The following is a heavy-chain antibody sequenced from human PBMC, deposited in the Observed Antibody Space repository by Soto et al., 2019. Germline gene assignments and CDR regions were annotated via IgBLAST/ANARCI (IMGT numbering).Heavy chain of an antibody. D-gene: IGHD3-22*01. CDR1: GYTFTGYY. J-gene: IGHJ6*02. Sequence: ASVKVSCKASGYTFTGYYMHWVRQAPGQGLEWMGWINPNSGGTNYAQKFQGRVTMTRDTSISTAYMELSRLRSDDTAVYYCARDSAYYYDSSGHSDYYYYYGMDVWGQGTTVTVSS. CDR3: ARDSAYYYDSSGHSDYYYYYGMDV. V-gene: IGHV1-2*02. CDR2: INPNSGGT.